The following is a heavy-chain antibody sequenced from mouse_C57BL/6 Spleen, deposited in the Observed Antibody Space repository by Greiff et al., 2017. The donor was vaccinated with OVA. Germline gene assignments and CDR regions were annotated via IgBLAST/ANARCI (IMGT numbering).Heavy chain of an antibody. D-gene: IGHD3-3*01. Sequence: VHVKQSGGDLVKPGGSLKLSCAASGFTFSSYGMSWVRQTPDKRLEWVATISSGGSYTYYPDSVKGRFTISRDNAKNTLYLQMSSLKSEDTAMYYCARGDGYYAMDYWGQGTSVTVSS. CDR1: GFTFSSYG. CDR2: ISSGGSYT. V-gene: IGHV5-6*01. CDR3: ARGDGYYAMDY. J-gene: IGHJ4*01.